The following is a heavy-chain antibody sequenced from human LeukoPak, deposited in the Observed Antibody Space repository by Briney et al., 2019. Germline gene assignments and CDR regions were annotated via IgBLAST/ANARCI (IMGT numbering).Heavy chain of an antibody. CDR1: GGSISSYY. Sequence: KPSETLSLTCTVSGGSISSYYWSWIRQPPGKGLEWIGYIYYSGSTNYNPSLKSRVTISVDTPKNQFSLKLSSVTAADTAVYYCARGRGQWLVPSFDYWGQGTLVTVSS. J-gene: IGHJ4*02. CDR2: IYYSGST. D-gene: IGHD6-19*01. V-gene: IGHV4-59*01. CDR3: ARGRGQWLVPSFDY.